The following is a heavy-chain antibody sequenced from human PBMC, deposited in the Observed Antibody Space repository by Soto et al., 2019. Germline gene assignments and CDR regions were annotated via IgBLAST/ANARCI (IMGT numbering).Heavy chain of an antibody. V-gene: IGHV3-74*01. J-gene: IGHJ4*02. CDR3: AREEGISSWSPFDY. D-gene: IGHD6-13*01. CDR1: GFTFSHYW. CDR2: ISNDGSTT. Sequence: EVQLVESGGGLVQPGGSLRLSCAASGFTFSHYWMHWVRQAPGKGLVWVSRISNDGSTTNYADYVRGRFTISRANAKNTLYLQMTGLRAEDTAVYYCAREEGISSWSPFDYWGQGTLVTVSS.